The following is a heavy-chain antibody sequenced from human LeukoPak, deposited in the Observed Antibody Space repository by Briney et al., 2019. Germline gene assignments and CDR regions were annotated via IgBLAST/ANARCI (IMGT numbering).Heavy chain of an antibody. V-gene: IGHV4-59*01. D-gene: IGHD2-2*02. J-gene: IGHJ5*02. CDR1: GASLRGNY. CDR2: IYYSGNT. Sequence: SETLSLTCTVSGASLRGNYWTWIRQPPGKGLEWIGYIYYSGNTNYNPSLKSRVTISVDTSKNQFSLKLSSVTAADTAVYYCARDLGYCSSTSCYTWFDPWGQGTLVTVSS. CDR3: ARDLGYCSSTSCYTWFDP.